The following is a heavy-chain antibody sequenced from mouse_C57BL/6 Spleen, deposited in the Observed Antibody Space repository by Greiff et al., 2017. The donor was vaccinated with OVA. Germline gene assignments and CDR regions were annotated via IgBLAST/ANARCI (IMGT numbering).Heavy chain of an antibody. J-gene: IGHJ3*01. CDR3: ARDTGSFFAY. CDR2: ISDGGSYT. V-gene: IGHV5-4*01. CDR1: GFTFSSYA. Sequence: DVKLVESGGGLVKPGGSLKLSCAASGFTFSSYAMSWVRQTPEKRLEWVATISDGGSYTYYPDNVKGRFTISRDNAKNNLYLQMSHLKSEDTAMYYCARDTGSFFAYWGQGTLVTVSA. D-gene: IGHD1-1*02.